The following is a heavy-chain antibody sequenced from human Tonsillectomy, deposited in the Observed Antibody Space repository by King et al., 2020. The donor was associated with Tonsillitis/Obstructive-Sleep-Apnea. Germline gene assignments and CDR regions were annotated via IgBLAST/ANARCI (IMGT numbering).Heavy chain of an antibody. V-gene: IGHV3-33*01. D-gene: IGHD3-10*01. J-gene: IGHJ4*02. CDR2: IWYDGSNK. CDR3: ARSYYFGSGSSDY. Sequence: VQLVESGGGVVQPGRSLKLSCAASGFTFSDYGMHWVRQAPGKGLEWVAIIWYDGSNKYYADSVKGRFTISRDNSKNTLYLQMNSLRADDTAVYYCARSYYFGSGSSDYWGQGTLVTVSS. CDR1: GFTFSDYG.